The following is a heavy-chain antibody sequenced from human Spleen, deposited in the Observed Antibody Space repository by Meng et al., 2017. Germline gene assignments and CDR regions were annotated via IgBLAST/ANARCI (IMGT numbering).Heavy chain of an antibody. J-gene: IGHJ4*02. CDR2: INPSGGST. D-gene: IGHD2-2*01. V-gene: IGHV1-46*01. Sequence: ASVKVSCKASGYTFTSYYMHWVRQAPGQGLEWMGIINPSGGSTSYAQKFQGRVTMTRDTSTSTAYMELTRLTSEDTAVYYCARKAGNCISTSCYSLDYWGQGTLVTVSS. CDR3: ARKAGNCISTSCYSLDY. CDR1: GYTFTSYY.